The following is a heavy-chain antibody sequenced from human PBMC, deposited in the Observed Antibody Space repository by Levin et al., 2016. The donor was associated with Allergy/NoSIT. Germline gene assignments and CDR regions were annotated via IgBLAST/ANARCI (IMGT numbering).Heavy chain of an antibody. CDR3: ARVWGYGDYSHDAFDI. Sequence: LRLSCTVSGGSISSGDYYWSWIRQPPGKGLEWIGYIYYSGSTYYNPSLKSRVTISVDTSKNQFSLKLSSVTAADTAVYYCARVWGYGDYSHDAFDIWGQGTMVTVSS. CDR1: GGSISSGDYY. D-gene: IGHD4-17*01. CDR2: IYYSGST. V-gene: IGHV4-30-4*01. J-gene: IGHJ3*02.